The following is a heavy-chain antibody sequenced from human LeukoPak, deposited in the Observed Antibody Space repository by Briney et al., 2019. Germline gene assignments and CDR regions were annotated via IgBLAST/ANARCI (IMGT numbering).Heavy chain of an antibody. J-gene: IGHJ4*02. Sequence: GGSLRLSCAASGFTFSSYEMNWVRQAPGKGLEWVSYISSSDSTIYYADSVKGRFTISRDNAKNSLYLQMNSLRAEDTAVYYCAGDLTRITMVRGVSNWGQGTLVTVSS. CDR3: AGDLTRITMVRGVSN. V-gene: IGHV3-48*03. CDR1: GFTFSSYE. CDR2: ISSSDSTI. D-gene: IGHD3-10*01.